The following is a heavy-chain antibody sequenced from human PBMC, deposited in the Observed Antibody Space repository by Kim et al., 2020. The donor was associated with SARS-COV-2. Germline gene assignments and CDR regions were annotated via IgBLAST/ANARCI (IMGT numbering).Heavy chain of an antibody. Sequence: NPSHKRPVPISQDTTTNQFSLKLSSVTAADTAVYYCATPPRDYYYGMDVWGQGTTVTVSS. J-gene: IGHJ6*02. CDR3: ATPPRDYYYGMDV. V-gene: IGHV4-34*01.